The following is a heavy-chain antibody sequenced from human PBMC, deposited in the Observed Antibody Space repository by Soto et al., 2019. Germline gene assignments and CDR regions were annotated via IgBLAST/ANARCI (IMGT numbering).Heavy chain of an antibody. J-gene: IGHJ4*02. CDR1: GYTFTNYG. V-gene: IGHV1-18*04. CDR2: ISAYNGNT. CDR3: ARDHLHALVIAAAGKVDY. D-gene: IGHD6-13*01. Sequence: GASVKVSCKASGYTFTNYGISWVRQAPGQGLEWMGWISAYNGNTNYAQKLQGRVTMTTDTSTSTAYMELRSLRSDDTAVYYCARDHLHALVIAAAGKVDYWGQGTLVTVSP.